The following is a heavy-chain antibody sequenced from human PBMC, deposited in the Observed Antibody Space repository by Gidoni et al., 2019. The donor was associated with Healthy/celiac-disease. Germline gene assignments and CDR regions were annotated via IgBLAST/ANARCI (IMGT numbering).Heavy chain of an antibody. CDR3: AREGSSGWYGYYFDY. D-gene: IGHD6-19*01. CDR1: GFTFSSYW. J-gene: IGHJ4*02. Sequence: EVQLVESGGGLVQPGGSLRLSCAAGGFTFSSYWMSWVRQAPGKGLGVVANIKQDGSEKYYVDSVKGRFTISRDNAKNSLYLQMNSLRAEDTAVYYCAREGSSGWYGYYFDYWGQGTLVTVSS. CDR2: IKQDGSEK. V-gene: IGHV3-7*01.